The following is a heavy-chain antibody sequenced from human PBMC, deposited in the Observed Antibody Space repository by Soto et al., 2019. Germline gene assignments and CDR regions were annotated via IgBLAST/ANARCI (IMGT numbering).Heavy chain of an antibody. J-gene: IGHJ4*02. CDR1: GFTFSDYY. Sequence: GGSLRLSCAASGFTFSDYYMSWIRQAPGKGLEWVSYISSSSTYINNADSVKGRFTISRDNAKNSLYLQMNSLRPEDTGVYYCARVKEGGYREFDFWGQGTLVTVSS. CDR3: ARVKEGGYREFDF. V-gene: IGHV3-11*05. CDR2: ISSSSTYI. D-gene: IGHD3-22*01.